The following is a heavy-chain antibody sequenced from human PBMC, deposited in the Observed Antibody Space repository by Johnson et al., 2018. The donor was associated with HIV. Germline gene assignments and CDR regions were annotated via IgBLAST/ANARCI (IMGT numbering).Heavy chain of an antibody. CDR3: ARDLGPDGAFDI. Sequence: QVQLVESGGGVVLPGGSLRLSCAASRFTFDDYGMSWVRQAPGKGLEWVAVISYDGSNKYYADSVKGRFTISRDNSKNTLYLQMNSLRAEDTAVYYCARDLGPDGAFDIWGQGTMVTVSS. D-gene: IGHD5-24*01. CDR1: RFTFDDYG. CDR2: ISYDGSNK. J-gene: IGHJ3*02. V-gene: IGHV3-30*03.